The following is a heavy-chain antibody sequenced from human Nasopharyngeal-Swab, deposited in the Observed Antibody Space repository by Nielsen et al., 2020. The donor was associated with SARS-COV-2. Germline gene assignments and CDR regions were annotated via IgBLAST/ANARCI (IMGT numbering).Heavy chain of an antibody. Sequence: SVKVSCKASGGTFGTYAINWVRQAPGQGLEGRGAIIPIFGSANYAMNFQGRVTITADKSASTAHMELSSLRSEDTAVYYCASPPGRHYDPFASYYYYPMDVWGSGTTVTVSS. CDR1: GGTFGTYA. CDR3: ASPPGRHYDPFASYYYYPMDV. J-gene: IGHJ6*03. V-gene: IGHV1-69*06. D-gene: IGHD3-3*01. CDR2: IIPIFGSA.